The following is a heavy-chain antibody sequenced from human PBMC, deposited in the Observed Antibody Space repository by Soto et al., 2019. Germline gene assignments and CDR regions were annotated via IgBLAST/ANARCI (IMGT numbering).Heavy chain of an antibody. D-gene: IGHD6-19*01. Sequence: QVQLVQSGAEVKKPGASVKVSCKASGYTFTSYAMHWVRQAPGQRLEWMGWINAGNGNTKYSQKFQGRVTITRDTSAGTAYMELSSLRSEDTAVYYCARVSGSGSGWPGFDYWGQGTLVTVSS. CDR3: ARVSGSGSGWPGFDY. CDR2: INAGNGNT. V-gene: IGHV1-3*01. J-gene: IGHJ4*02. CDR1: GYTFTSYA.